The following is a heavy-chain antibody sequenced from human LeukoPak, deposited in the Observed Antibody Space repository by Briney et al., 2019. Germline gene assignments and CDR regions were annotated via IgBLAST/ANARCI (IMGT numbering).Heavy chain of an antibody. D-gene: IGHD3-10*01. CDR3: AKDRVFELWFEEASPYYFDY. J-gene: IGHJ4*02. CDR2: IRYDGSNK. CDR1: GFTFSSYG. V-gene: IGHV3-30*02. Sequence: GGSLRLSCAASGFTFSSYGMHWVRQAPGKGLEWVAYIRYDGSNKYYADSVKGRFTISRDISKNTLYLQMNSLRAEDTAVYSCAKDRVFELWFEEASPYYFDYWGQGTLVTVSS.